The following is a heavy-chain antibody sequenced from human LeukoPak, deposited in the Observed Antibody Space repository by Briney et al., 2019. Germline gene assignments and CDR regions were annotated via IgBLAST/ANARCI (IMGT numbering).Heavy chain of an antibody. CDR1: GYSISSGYY. V-gene: IGHV4-38-2*02. J-gene: IGHJ4*02. Sequence: SETLSLTCTVSGYSISSGYYWGWIRQPPGKGLEWIGSIYHSGSTYYNPSLKSRPTISVDTSKNQFSLKLSSVTAADTAVYYCARDGYADFGGKLDCWGQGTLVTVSS. CDR3: ARDGYADFGGKLDC. CDR2: IYHSGST. D-gene: IGHD5-12*01.